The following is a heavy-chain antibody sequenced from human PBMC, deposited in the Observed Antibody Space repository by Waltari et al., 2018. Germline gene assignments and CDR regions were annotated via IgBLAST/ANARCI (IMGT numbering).Heavy chain of an antibody. V-gene: IGHV4-4*02. J-gene: IGHJ4*02. CDR1: GDSVSGNYW. D-gene: IGHD2-2*01. CDR3: AGDRAIGLFFDY. CDR2: VHHSGKT. Sequence: QVQLQESGQGLVKPSGTLSLTCAVSGDSVSGNYWWSWVRQSPEKGLEWMGQVHHSGKTHYNPAIQSRVTISVDSPKNHFSLTLKSVTAADTAVYYCAGDRAIGLFFDYWGRGTLVTVSS.